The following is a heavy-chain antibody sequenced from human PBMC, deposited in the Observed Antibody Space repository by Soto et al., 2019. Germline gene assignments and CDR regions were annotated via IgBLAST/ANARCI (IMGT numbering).Heavy chain of an antibody. CDR3: VRQVGATGSYSYAV. D-gene: IGHD1-26*01. CDR1: GASVINDY. CDR2: VYDSGST. V-gene: IGHV4-59*02. J-gene: IGHJ3*01. Sequence: SETLSLTCTVTGASVINDYWNWIRQPPGKGLEWIGFVYDSGSTSYNSSLKSRLTISVDTSKNQFSLKLSSVTAADTAVYYCVRQVGATGSYSYAVWGQGTMVTGSS.